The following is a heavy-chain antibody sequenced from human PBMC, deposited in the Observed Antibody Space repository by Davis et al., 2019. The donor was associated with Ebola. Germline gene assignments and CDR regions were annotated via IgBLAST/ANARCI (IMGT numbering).Heavy chain of an antibody. Sequence: MPSETLSLTCTVSGGSISSYYWSCIRQPPGKGLEWIGYIYYSGSTNYNPSLKSRVTISVDTSKNQFSLKLSSVTAADTAVYYCARGPYYYDSSGYYGSGRSDYWGQGTLVTVSS. V-gene: IGHV4-59*01. D-gene: IGHD3-22*01. CDR3: ARGPYYYDSSGYYGSGRSDY. CDR2: IYYSGST. J-gene: IGHJ4*02. CDR1: GGSISSYY.